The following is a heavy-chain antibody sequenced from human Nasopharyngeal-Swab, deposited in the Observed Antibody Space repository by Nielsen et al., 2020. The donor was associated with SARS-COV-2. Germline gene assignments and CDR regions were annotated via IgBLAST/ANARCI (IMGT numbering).Heavy chain of an antibody. CDR1: GFTFSSYA. D-gene: IGHD2-2*01. CDR3: AKAIVVVPAAMGGYYYYGMDV. V-gene: IGHV3-23*01. Sequence: GESLKISCAASGFTFSSYAMSWVRQAPGKGLEWVSAISGSGGSTYYADSVKGRFTISRDNSKNTPYLQMNSLRAEDTAVYYCAKAIVVVPAAMGGYYYYGMDVWGQGTTVTVSS. CDR2: ISGSGGST. J-gene: IGHJ6*02.